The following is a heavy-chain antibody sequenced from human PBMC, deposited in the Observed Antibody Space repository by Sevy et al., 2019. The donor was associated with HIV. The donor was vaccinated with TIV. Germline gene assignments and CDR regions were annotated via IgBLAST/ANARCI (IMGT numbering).Heavy chain of an antibody. Sequence: ASVKVSCKTSGGTFSSYAISWVRQAPGQGLEWMGGIIPIFGTANYAQKFQGRVTITADESTSTAYMEVSSLRSTDTAVYYCARGNTIFAGTFDYWGQGTLVTVS. V-gene: IGHV1-69*13. D-gene: IGHD3-3*01. CDR3: ARGNTIFAGTFDY. CDR2: IIPIFGTA. CDR1: GGTFSSYA. J-gene: IGHJ4*02.